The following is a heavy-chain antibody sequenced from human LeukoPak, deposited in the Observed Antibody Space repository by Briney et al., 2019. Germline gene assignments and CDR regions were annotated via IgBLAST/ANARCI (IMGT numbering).Heavy chain of an antibody. V-gene: IGHV1-18*01. CDR2: ISANTGKT. CDR3: AKVAGDRIHY. CDR1: GYTFATYG. D-gene: IGHD2/OR15-2a*01. Sequence: GASVKVSCKASGYTFATYGFCWVRQAPGHGLEWMGWISANTGKTDYARKFQGRVTMTTDTSTSTAYMELRSLRPDDTAVYYCAKVAGDRIHYWGQGTLLTVSS. J-gene: IGHJ4*02.